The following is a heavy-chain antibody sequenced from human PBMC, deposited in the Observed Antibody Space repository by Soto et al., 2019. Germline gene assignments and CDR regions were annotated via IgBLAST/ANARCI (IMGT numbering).Heavy chain of an antibody. V-gene: IGHV3-73*01. D-gene: IGHD5-12*01. CDR2: IRSKVTRHAT. CDR3: ARDLGYSGFRLDY. Sequence: PGGSLRVSCAASGFTFSGSAMHWVRQASGKGLEWVGRIRSKVTRHATEYAVSVKGRFTISRDDSRNTAYLQMNSLRAEDTAVYYCARDLGYSGFRLDYWGHGTLVTVSS. CDR1: GFTFSGSA. J-gene: IGHJ4*01.